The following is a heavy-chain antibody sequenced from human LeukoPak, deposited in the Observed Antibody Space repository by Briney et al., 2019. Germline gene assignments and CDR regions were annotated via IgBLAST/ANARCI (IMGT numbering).Heavy chain of an antibody. D-gene: IGHD6-13*01. J-gene: IGHJ1*01. Sequence: GASVKVSCKASGYTFTGYYMYWVRQAPGQGPEWMGWISAYNGNTNYAQKLQGRVTMTTDTSTSTAYMELRSLRSDDTAVYYCARVRRIAAAGAEYFQHWGQGTLVTVSS. CDR1: GYTFTGYY. CDR3: ARVRRIAAAGAEYFQH. CDR2: ISAYNGNT. V-gene: IGHV1-18*04.